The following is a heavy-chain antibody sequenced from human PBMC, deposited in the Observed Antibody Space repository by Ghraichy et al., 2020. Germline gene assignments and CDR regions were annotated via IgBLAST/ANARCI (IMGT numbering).Heavy chain of an antibody. J-gene: IGHJ5*02. CDR1: GFTFSSYS. V-gene: IGHV3-21*01. CDR2: ISSSSSYI. D-gene: IGHD7-27*01. Sequence: GGSLRLSCAASGFTFSSYSMNWVRQAPGKGLEWVSSISSSSSYIYYADSVKGRFTISRDNAKNALYLQMNSLRAEDTAVYYCALTGDLGDWFDPWGQGTLVTVSS. CDR3: ALTGDLGDWFDP.